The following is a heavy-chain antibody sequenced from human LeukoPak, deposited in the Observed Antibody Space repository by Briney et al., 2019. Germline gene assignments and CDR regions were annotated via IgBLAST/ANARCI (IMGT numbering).Heavy chain of an antibody. CDR1: GGSISSSSYY. J-gene: IGHJ4*02. CDR3: ARRSRDKNFDY. V-gene: IGHV4-39*01. CDR2: IYYSGNT. D-gene: IGHD2-15*01. Sequence: SETLSLTCTVSGGSISSSSYYWGWIRQPPGKGLEWIGSIYYSGNTYYNPSLKSRVTISVDTSKNQFSLKLSSVTAADTAVYYCARRSRDKNFDYWGQGTLVTVSS.